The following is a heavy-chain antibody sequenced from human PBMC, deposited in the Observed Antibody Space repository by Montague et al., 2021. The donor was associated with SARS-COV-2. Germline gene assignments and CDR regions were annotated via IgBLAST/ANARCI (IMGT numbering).Heavy chain of an antibody. D-gene: IGHD2-15*01. V-gene: IGHV4-59*08. Sequence: SETLSLTCTASGGSISSYYWSWIRQPPGKGLEWIGYIYYSGSTNYNPSLKSRVTISVDTSKNQFSLKLSSVTAADTAVYYCARHPIGSFPRYGMDVWGRGTTVTVSS. J-gene: IGHJ6*02. CDR2: IYYSGST. CDR1: GGSISSYY. CDR3: ARHPIGSFPRYGMDV.